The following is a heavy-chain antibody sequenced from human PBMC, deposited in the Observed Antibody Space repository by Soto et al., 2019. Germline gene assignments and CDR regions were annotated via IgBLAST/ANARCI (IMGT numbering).Heavy chain of an antibody. J-gene: IGHJ4*02. CDR2: ISGSGGST. D-gene: IGHD6-19*01. Sequence: EVQLLESGGGLVQPGGSLRLSCAASGFTFSSYAMSWVRQAPGKGLEWVSAISGSGGSTYYADSVKGRFTISRDNSKNTLYLQMNSLRAEDTAVYYCAKGGGLGQWLDPDFDHWGQGTLVTVSS. V-gene: IGHV3-23*01. CDR1: GFTFSSYA. CDR3: AKGGGLGQWLDPDFDH.